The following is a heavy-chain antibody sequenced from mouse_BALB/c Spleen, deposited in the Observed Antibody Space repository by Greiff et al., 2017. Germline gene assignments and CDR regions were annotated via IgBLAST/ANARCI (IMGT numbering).Heavy chain of an antibody. Sequence: EVQLQESGPGLVKPSQSLSLTCTVTGYSITSDYAWNWIRQFPGNKLEWMGYISYSGSTSYNPSLKSRISITRDTSKNQFFLQLNSVTTEDTATYYCARVNGNYVAMDYWGQGTSVTVSS. D-gene: IGHD2-1*01. CDR1: GYSITSDYA. V-gene: IGHV3-2*02. CDR3: ARVNGNYVAMDY. J-gene: IGHJ4*01. CDR2: ISYSGST.